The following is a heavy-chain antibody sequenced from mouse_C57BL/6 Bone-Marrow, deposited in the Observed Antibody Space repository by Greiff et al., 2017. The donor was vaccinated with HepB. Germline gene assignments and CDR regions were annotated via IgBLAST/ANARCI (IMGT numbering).Heavy chain of an antibody. CDR1: GFSLTSSG. D-gene: IGHD1-1*01. Sequence: QVQLQHSGPGLVQPSQSLSITCTVSGFSLTSSGVHWVRQSPGKGLEWLGVIWSGGSTDYNAAFISRLSISKDNSKSQVFFKMNSLQADDTAIYYCARTPITTVVASGHWYFDVWGTGTTVTVSS. CDR3: ARTPITTVVASGHWYFDV. J-gene: IGHJ1*03. V-gene: IGHV2-2*01. CDR2: IWSGGST.